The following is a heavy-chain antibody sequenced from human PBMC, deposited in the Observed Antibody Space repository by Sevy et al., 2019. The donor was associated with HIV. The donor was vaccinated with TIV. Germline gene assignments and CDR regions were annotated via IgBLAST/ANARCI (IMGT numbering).Heavy chain of an antibody. Sequence: GESLKISCKGSGYSFTSYWIGWVRQMPGKGLEWMGIIYPGDSDTRYSPSFQGQVTISADKSISTAYLQWSSLKASDTSMYYCARQKERATNRNAFDIWGQGTMVTVSS. CDR3: ARQKERATNRNAFDI. V-gene: IGHV5-51*01. CDR1: GYSFTSYW. J-gene: IGHJ3*02. D-gene: IGHD5-12*01. CDR2: IYPGDSDT.